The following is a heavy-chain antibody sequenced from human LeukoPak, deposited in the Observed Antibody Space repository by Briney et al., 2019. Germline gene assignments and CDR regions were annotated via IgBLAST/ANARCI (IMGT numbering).Heavy chain of an antibody. J-gene: IGHJ4*02. CDR1: GGSISSYY. D-gene: IGHD6-6*01. CDR3: ASHSSSAFFDY. V-gene: IGHV4-59*01. Sequence: SETLSLTCTVSGGSISSYYWSWIRQPPGKGLEWIGYIYYSGSTNYNPSLKSRVTISVDTSKNQFSLKLSSVTAADTAVYYCASHSSSAFFDYWGQGTLVTVSS. CDR2: IYYSGST.